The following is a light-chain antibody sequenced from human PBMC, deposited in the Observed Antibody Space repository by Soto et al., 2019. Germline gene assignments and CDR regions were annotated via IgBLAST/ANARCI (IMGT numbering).Light chain of an antibody. CDR3: HHYGSSPYT. J-gene: IGKJ2*01. Sequence: EIVLTQSPGTLSLSPGERATLSCRASQSVSSNYLTWYQQKPGQAPRLLIYGASSRATGIPDRFSGSGSGTDFTLSISRLEPEDCAVYYCHHYGSSPYTFGQGTMLEIK. CDR2: GAS. V-gene: IGKV3-20*01. CDR1: QSVSSNY.